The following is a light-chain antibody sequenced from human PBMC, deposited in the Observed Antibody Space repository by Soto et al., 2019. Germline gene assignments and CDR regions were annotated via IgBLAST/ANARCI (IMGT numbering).Light chain of an antibody. Sequence: QSVLTQPASVSGSPGQSITISCTGTSSDVGGYNYVSWYQQHPGKAPKLMIYEVSNRPSGVSFRFSGSKSGNTASLTISGLQAEDEADYYCSSYKSSTTYVFGTGTKLTVL. J-gene: IGLJ1*01. CDR2: EVS. CDR3: SSYKSSTTYV. V-gene: IGLV2-14*01. CDR1: SSDVGGYNY.